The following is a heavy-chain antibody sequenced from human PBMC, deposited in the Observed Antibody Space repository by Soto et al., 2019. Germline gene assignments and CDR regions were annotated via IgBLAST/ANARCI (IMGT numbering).Heavy chain of an antibody. CDR1: GYTFIDYY. CDR2: INPNSGGT. D-gene: IGHD2-15*01. CDR3: ARDLLPYCSGGSCYPEGAFHI. J-gene: IGHJ3*02. V-gene: IGHV1-2*04. Sequence: QVQLVQSGAEVKPPGASVKVSCKTSGYTFIDYYMHWVRQAPGQGLEWMGWINPNSGGTNYAQKFQGWVTLTRDTSISTAYMELRRLRSDDTAVYSCARDLLPYCSGGSCYPEGAFHIWGQGTMVTVSS.